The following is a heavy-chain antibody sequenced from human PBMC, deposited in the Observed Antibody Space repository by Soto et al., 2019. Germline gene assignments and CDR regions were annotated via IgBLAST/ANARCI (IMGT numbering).Heavy chain of an antibody. V-gene: IGHV3-30-3*01. D-gene: IGHD3-22*01. J-gene: IGHJ6*02. CDR3: ARDRNYYDSSKSRDYYYGMDV. Sequence: PGGSLRLSCTGSGFTFTNAWMSWVRQAPGKGLEWVAVISYDGSNKYYADSVKGRFTISRDNSKNTLYLQMNSLRAEDTAVYYCARDRNYYDSSKSRDYYYGMDVWGQGTTVTVSS. CDR1: GFTFTNAW. CDR2: ISYDGSNK.